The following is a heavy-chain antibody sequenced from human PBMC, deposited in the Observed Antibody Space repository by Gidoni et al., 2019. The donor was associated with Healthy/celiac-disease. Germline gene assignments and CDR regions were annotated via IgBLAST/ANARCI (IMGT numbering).Heavy chain of an antibody. CDR1: GGSISSGGYS. Sequence: QLQLQESGSGLVKPSQTLSLTCAVSGGSISSGGYSWSWIRQPPGKGLEWIGYIYHSGSTYYTPSLKSRVTISVDRSKNQFSLKLSSVTAADTAVYYCARVVIRPVLWPTFDYWGQGTLVTVSS. D-gene: IGHD3-16*01. J-gene: IGHJ4*02. CDR2: IYHSGST. V-gene: IGHV4-30-2*01. CDR3: ARVVIRPVLWPTFDY.